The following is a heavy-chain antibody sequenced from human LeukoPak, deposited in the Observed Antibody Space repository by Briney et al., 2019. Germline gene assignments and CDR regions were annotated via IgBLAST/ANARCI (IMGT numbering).Heavy chain of an antibody. J-gene: IGHJ3*02. Sequence: SVKYSCKASGGTFSSYAISWVRQAPGQGLEWMGGIIPIFGTANYAQKFQGRVTITADESTSTAYMELSSLRSEDTAVYYCARGNLMSVGAFDICGQWKMVTGSS. D-gene: IGHD3-10*02. CDR1: GGTFSSYA. CDR3: ARGNLMSVGAFDI. V-gene: IGHV1-69*01. CDR2: IIPIFGTA.